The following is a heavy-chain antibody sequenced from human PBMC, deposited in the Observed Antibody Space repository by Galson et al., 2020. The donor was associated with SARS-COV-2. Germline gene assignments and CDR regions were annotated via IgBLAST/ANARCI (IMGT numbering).Heavy chain of an antibody. CDR2: ISHSGDTR. J-gene: IGHJ4*02. Sequence: GGSLRLSCAASGFTFSSLQMNWVRQAPGKGLEWISYISHSGDTRYYADSVEGRFTISRDNAKNSLYLQMNSLRAEDTAVYYCASDLAGNWNDRWGQGTLVTVSS. V-gene: IGHV3-48*03. CDR3: ASDLAGNWNDR. D-gene: IGHD1-1*01. CDR1: GFTFSSLQ.